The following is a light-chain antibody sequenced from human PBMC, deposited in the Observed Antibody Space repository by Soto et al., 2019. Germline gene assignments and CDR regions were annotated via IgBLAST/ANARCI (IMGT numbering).Light chain of an antibody. V-gene: IGLV2-14*01. CDR1: SSDVGGYNY. J-gene: IGLJ2*01. Sequence: QSALTQPASVSGSPGQSITISCTGTSSDVGGYNYVSWYQQHPGKAPKLMIYDVSNRPSGVSNRFSGSKSGNTASLTISGLPAEDEADYYCSSYTSNSTVVFGGGTKLTVL. CDR3: SSYTSNSTVV. CDR2: DVS.